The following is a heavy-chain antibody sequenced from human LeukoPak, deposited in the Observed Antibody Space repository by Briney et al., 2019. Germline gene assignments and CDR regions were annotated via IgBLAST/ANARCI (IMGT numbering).Heavy chain of an antibody. J-gene: IGHJ4*02. CDR1: GGTFSSYA. CDR3: ASRLYCSNTRCRNFPFAY. Sequence: ASVKVSCKASGGTFSSYAINWVRQAPGQGLEWVGGLIPIFGTANYAQQFQDRVTITADESTSTAYMELSSLRSEDTAIYYCASRLYCSNTRCRNFPFAYWGQGTLVTVSS. V-gene: IGHV1-69*13. CDR2: LIPIFGTA. D-gene: IGHD2-2*01.